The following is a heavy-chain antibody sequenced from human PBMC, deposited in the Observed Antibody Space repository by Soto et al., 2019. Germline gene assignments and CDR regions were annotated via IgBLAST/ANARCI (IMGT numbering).Heavy chain of an antibody. V-gene: IGHV3-30*18. J-gene: IGHJ4*02. Sequence: QVQLVESGGGVVQPGRSLRLSCAASGFTFSSYGMHWVRQAPGKGLEWVAVISYDGSNKYYADSVKGRFTISRDNSKNTLHLQMNSLRAEDTAVYYCAKAFGGCSGGSCYSGTHYWGQGTLVTVSS. CDR1: GFTFSSYG. CDR3: AKAFGGCSGGSCYSGTHY. D-gene: IGHD2-15*01. CDR2: ISYDGSNK.